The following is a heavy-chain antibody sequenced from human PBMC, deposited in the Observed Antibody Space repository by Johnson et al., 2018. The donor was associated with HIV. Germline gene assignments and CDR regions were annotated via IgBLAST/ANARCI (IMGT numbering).Heavy chain of an antibody. V-gene: IGHV3-66*01. Sequence: VQLVESGGALVQPGGSLRLSCAASGFTVSSNYMSWVRQAPGKGLEWVSVIYSGDTTYYADSVKGRFTISRDNSKNTLYLQMSSLRAEDTVVYYCARAYSYGAFDIWGQGTMVTVSS. CDR1: GFTVSSNY. CDR3: ARAYSYGAFDI. J-gene: IGHJ3*02. D-gene: IGHD5-18*01. CDR2: IYSGDTT.